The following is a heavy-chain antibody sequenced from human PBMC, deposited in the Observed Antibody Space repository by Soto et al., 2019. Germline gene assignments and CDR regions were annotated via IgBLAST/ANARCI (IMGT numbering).Heavy chain of an antibody. Sequence: PGESLKISRKGSGYSFTSYWIGWVRQMPGKGLEWMGIIYPGDSDTRYSPSFQGQVTISADKSISTAYLQWSSLKASDTAMYYCARLRLLWFGELLYSYNYYGMDVWGQGTTVTVSS. D-gene: IGHD3-10*01. J-gene: IGHJ6*02. CDR1: GYSFTSYW. CDR2: IYPGDSDT. CDR3: ARLRLLWFGELLYSYNYYGMDV. V-gene: IGHV5-51*01.